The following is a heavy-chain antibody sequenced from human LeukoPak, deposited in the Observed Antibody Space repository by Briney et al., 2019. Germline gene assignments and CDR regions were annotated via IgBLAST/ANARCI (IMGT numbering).Heavy chain of an antibody. Sequence: ASVKVSCKASGYTFTSYYMHWVRQAPGQGLEWMGIINPSGGSTSYAQKFQGRVTMTRDTSTSTVYMELSSLRSEDTAVYYCARDSGADLWFGELYYNWFDPWGQGTLVTASS. D-gene: IGHD3-10*01. CDR1: GYTFTSYY. V-gene: IGHV1-46*01. CDR3: ARDSGADLWFGELYYNWFDP. CDR2: INPSGGST. J-gene: IGHJ5*02.